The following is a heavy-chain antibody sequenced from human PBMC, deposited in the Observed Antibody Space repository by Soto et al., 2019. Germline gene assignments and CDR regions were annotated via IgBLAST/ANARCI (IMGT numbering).Heavy chain of an antibody. D-gene: IGHD5-12*01. CDR1: GFTFSSYA. J-gene: IGHJ3*02. Sequence: EVQLLESGGGLVQPGGSLRLSCAVSGFTFSSYAMSWVRQAPGKGLEWVSAISGSGGSTYYADSVKGRFTISRDNSKNTLYLQMNSLRAEDTAVYYCAKASASGYERGNAFDIWGQGTMVTVSS. CDR2: ISGSGGST. V-gene: IGHV3-23*01. CDR3: AKASASGYERGNAFDI.